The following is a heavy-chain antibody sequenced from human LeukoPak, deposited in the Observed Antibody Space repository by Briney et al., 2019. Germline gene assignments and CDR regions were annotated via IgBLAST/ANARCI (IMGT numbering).Heavy chain of an antibody. Sequence: SETLSLTCTVSGGSISSASYYWSWIRQPAGKGLEWIGRVYTSGSTNCNPSLESRVTMSVDTSKNQFSLNLSSVTAADTAVYYCARGNSSSWPLDYWGQGALVTVSS. CDR3: ARGNSSSWPLDY. CDR2: VYTSGST. CDR1: GGSISSASYY. J-gene: IGHJ4*02. D-gene: IGHD6-13*01. V-gene: IGHV4-61*02.